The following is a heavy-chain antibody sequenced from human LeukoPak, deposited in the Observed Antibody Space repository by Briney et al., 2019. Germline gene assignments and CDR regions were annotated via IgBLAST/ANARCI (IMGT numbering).Heavy chain of an antibody. V-gene: IGHV3-7*01. CDR3: AKAVVERDSFEY. CDR2: IRKDGSDI. J-gene: IGHJ4*02. CDR1: GFTFRNFW. D-gene: IGHD2-21*02. Sequence: PGGSLRLSCGASGFTFRNFWMNWVRQAPGKGLEWVANIRKDGSDIHYVDSVKGRFTISRDNAKNSLYLEMSSLRGEDTALYYCAKAVVERDSFEYWGPGTRVTVSS.